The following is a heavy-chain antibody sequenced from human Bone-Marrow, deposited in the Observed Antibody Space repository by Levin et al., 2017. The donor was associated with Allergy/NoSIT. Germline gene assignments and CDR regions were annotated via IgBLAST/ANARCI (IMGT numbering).Heavy chain of an antibody. D-gene: IGHD6-13*01. Sequence: GESLKISCAASGFTFSSYGMHWVRQAPGKGLEWVAVIWYDGSNKYYADSVKGRFTISRDNSKNTLYLQMNSLRAEDTAVYYCARDPSSSWYGAFDIWGQGTMVTVSS. CDR2: IWYDGSNK. J-gene: IGHJ3*02. CDR3: ARDPSSSWYGAFDI. CDR1: GFTFSSYG. V-gene: IGHV3-33*01.